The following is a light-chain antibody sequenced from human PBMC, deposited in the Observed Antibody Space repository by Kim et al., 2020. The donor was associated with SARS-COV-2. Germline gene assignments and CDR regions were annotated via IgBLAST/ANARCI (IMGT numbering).Light chain of an antibody. CDR3: NSRDSSGNFVV. Sequence: AFGRKRRVTCQGDGGRSDYASWYQQKPGPAAVLVIYGKKNRPAGIPDRFSGSSSGNTASLTITGAQAEDEADYYCNSRDSSGNFVVFGGGTQLTVL. J-gene: IGLJ2*01. CDR1: GGRSDY. CDR2: GKK. V-gene: IGLV3-19*01.